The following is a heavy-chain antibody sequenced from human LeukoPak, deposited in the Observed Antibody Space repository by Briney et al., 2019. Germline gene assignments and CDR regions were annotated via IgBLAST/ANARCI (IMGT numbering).Heavy chain of an antibody. CDR2: ISYDGSNK. CDR1: GFTFSSYA. D-gene: IGHD3-22*01. J-gene: IGHJ4*02. CDR3: ARGRIVIAPHDY. Sequence: PGGSLRLSCAASGFTFSSYAMHWVRQAPGKGLEWVAVISYDGSNKYCADSVKGRFTISRDNSKNTLYLQMNSLRAEDTAVYYCARGRIVIAPHDYWGQGTLVTVSS. V-gene: IGHV3-30-3*01.